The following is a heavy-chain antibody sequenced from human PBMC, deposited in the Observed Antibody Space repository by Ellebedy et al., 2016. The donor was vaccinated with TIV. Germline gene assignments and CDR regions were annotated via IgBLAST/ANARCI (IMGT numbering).Heavy chain of an antibody. Sequence: SQTLSLTCAISGDSVSSNSAAWNWIRQSPSRGLEWLGRTYYRSKWYNDYAVSVKSRITINPDTSKNQFSLQLNSVTPEETAVYYCAREGPYYYDSSGYYRNWFDPWGQGTLVTVSS. CDR2: TYYRSKWYN. J-gene: IGHJ5*02. V-gene: IGHV6-1*01. CDR3: AREGPYYYDSSGYYRNWFDP. D-gene: IGHD3-22*01. CDR1: GDSVSSNSAA.